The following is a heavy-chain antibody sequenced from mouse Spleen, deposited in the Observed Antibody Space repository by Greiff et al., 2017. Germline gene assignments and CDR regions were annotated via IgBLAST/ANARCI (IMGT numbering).Heavy chain of an antibody. J-gene: IGHJ4*01. V-gene: IGHV1-53*01. CDR3: ARYDYDCYAMDY. Sequence: QVQLQQPGTELVKPGASVKLSCKASGYTFTSYWMHWVKQRPGQGLEWIGNINPSNGGTNYNEKFKSKATLTVDKSSSTAYMQLSSLTSDDSAVYYCARYDYDCYAMDYWGQGTSVTVSS. D-gene: IGHD2-4*01. CDR2: INPSNGGT. CDR1: GYTFTSYW.